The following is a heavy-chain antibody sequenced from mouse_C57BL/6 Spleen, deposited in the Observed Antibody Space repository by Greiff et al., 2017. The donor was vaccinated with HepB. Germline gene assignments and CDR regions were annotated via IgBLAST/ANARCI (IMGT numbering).Heavy chain of an antibody. D-gene: IGHD1-1*01. CDR1: GFTFSDYG. CDR2: ISSGSSTI. V-gene: IGHV5-17*01. Sequence: EVQLQESGGGLVKPGGSLKLSCAASGFTFSDYGMHWVRQAPEKGLEWVAYISSGSSTIYYADTVKGRFTISRDNAKNTLFLQMTSLRSEDTAMYYCAKTYYGSSLYAMDYWGQGTSVTVSS. CDR3: AKTYYGSSLYAMDY. J-gene: IGHJ4*01.